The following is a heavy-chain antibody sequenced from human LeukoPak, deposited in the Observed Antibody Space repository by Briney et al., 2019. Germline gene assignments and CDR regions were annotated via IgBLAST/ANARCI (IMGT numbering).Heavy chain of an antibody. CDR3: ARASRYYGRDV. Sequence: SGPTLVNPTQTLTLTCTFSGFSLSTTGMRVSWIRQPPGKALEWLARIDWDDDKYYSTSLKTSLTISKDTSKNQVVLTMTNMDPVDTATYYCARASRYYGRDVWGQGTTVSVSS. CDR2: IDWDDDK. J-gene: IGHJ6*02. CDR1: GFSLSTTGMR. V-gene: IGHV2-70*04.